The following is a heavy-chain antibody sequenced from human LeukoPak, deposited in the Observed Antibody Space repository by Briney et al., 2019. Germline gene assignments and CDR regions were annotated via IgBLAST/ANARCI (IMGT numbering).Heavy chain of an antibody. D-gene: IGHD5-18*01. CDR2: IKSDGSIT. Sequence: GGSLRLSCAASGFTFSSSWMQWVRQAPGKGLVWVSRIKSDGSITSYADSVKGRFTISRDNAKNSLYLQMNSLRAEDTAVYYCARDTSGYTFDDWGQGTLVTVSS. J-gene: IGHJ4*02. V-gene: IGHV3-74*01. CDR1: GFTFSSSW. CDR3: ARDTSGYTFDD.